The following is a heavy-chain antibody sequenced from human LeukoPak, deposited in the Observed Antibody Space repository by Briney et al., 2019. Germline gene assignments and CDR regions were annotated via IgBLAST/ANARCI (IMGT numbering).Heavy chain of an antibody. D-gene: IGHD6-13*01. CDR3: ARHFPYSSSWYYFDY. Sequence: SETLSLTCTVSGGSISSYYWSWIRQPPGKGLGWIGYIYYSGSTNYNPSLKSRVTISVDTSKNQFSLKLSSVTAADTAVYYCARHFPYSSSWYYFDYWGQGTLVTVSS. CDR1: GGSISSYY. V-gene: IGHV4-59*08. J-gene: IGHJ4*02. CDR2: IYYSGST.